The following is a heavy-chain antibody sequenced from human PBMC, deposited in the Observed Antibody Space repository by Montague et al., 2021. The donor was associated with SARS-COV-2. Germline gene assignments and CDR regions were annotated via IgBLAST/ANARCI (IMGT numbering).Heavy chain of an antibody. Sequence: SLRLYCAAYGFTFSSYWMHWVRQAPGKGLVWVSRINSDGSSTSYADSVKGRFTISRDNAKNTLYLQMNSLRAEDTAVYYCARSGQQLVHPLATLYYYYGMDVWGQGTTVTVSS. D-gene: IGHD6-13*01. V-gene: IGHV3-74*01. CDR1: GFTFSSYW. CDR2: INSDGSST. CDR3: ARSGQQLVHPLATLYYYYGMDV. J-gene: IGHJ6*02.